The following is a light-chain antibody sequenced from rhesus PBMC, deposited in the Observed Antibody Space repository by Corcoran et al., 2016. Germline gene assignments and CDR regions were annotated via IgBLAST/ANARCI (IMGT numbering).Light chain of an antibody. CDR2: EVS. J-gene: IGLJ2*01. CDR1: SSDIGGYNY. Sequence: QAALTQPRSVSGSPGQSVTISCTGTSSDIGGYNYVSWYQQHPGTAPKLMIYEVSKRPSGVSDRFSGSKSGNTASLTISGLQAEDEADYYCSSYAGINTFLFGGGTRLTVL. V-gene: IGLV2-32*02. CDR3: SSYAGINTFL.